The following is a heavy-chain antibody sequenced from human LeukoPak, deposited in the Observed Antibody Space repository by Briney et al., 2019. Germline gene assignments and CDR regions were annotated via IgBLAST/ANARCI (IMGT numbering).Heavy chain of an antibody. D-gene: IGHD3-22*01. V-gene: IGHV3-20*04. Sequence: GGSLRLSCAASGFTFDDYGMSWVRQAPGKGLEWVSGINWNGGSTGYADSVKGRFTISRDNAKNSLYLQMNSLRAEDTALYSCARMAAYYYDSSGHLNYFDYWGQGTLVTVSS. J-gene: IGHJ4*02. CDR3: ARMAAYYYDSSGHLNYFDY. CDR2: INWNGGST. CDR1: GFTFDDYG.